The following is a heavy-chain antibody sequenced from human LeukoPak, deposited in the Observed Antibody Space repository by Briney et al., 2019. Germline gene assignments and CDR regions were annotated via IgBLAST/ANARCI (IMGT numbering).Heavy chain of an antibody. Sequence: PGGSLRLSCAASGFTFSSYWMHWVRQVPGKGLVWVSRIKSDGSSRSYVDSVMGRFTISRDNAKNTLYLQLDSLRAEDTAVYYCARGLAVAGSSWFDPWGQGTLVSVSS. J-gene: IGHJ5*02. CDR2: IKSDGSSR. D-gene: IGHD6-19*01. CDR1: GFTFSSYW. V-gene: IGHV3-74*01. CDR3: ARGLAVAGSSWFDP.